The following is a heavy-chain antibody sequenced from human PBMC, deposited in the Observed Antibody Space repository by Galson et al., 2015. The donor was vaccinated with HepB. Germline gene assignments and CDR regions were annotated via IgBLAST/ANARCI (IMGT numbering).Heavy chain of an antibody. CDR2: ISPSGGST. V-gene: IGHV1-46*01. CDR3: ARVVANSDTMIVVVSSLGY. CDR1: GYTFTSYY. Sequence: SVKVSCKASGYTFTSYYMHWVRQAPGQGLEWMGIISPSGGSTSYAQNFQGRVTVTRDTSTSTVYMELSSLRSEDTAVYYCARVVANSDTMIVVVSSLGYWGQGTLVTVSS. D-gene: IGHD3-22*01. J-gene: IGHJ4*02.